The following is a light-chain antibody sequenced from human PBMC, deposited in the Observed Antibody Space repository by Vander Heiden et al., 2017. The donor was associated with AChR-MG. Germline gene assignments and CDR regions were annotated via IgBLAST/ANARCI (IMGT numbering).Light chain of an antibody. CDR3: QQYGGSPPWT. V-gene: IGKV3-20*01. CDR1: QGVSISY. J-gene: IGKJ1*01. CDR2: CTS. Sequence: IVSTQSPAPLSLPPCERDTVSSSSSQGVSISYLARYQQKPGQAPRLLLYCTSTRAAGVPARFSGSGSGTDFSLTINRLDPEDFAVYYCQQYGGSPPWTFGQGTKVEIK.